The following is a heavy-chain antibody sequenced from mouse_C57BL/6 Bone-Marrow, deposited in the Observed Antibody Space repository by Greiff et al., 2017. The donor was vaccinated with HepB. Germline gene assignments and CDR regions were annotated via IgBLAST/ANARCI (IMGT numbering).Heavy chain of an antibody. Sequence: EVQLQQSGAELVRPGASVKLSCTASGFNIKDDYMHWVKQRPEQGLEWIGWIDPENGDTEYASKFQGKATITADTSSNTAYLQLSSLTSEDTAVYYCTAPDYYGSSYLYFDVWGTGTTVTVSS. CDR2: IDPENGDT. V-gene: IGHV14-4*01. CDR1: GFNIKDDY. CDR3: TAPDYYGSSYLYFDV. D-gene: IGHD1-1*01. J-gene: IGHJ1*03.